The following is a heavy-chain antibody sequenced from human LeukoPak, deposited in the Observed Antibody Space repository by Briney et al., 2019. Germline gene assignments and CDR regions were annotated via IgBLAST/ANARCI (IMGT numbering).Heavy chain of an antibody. J-gene: IGHJ4*02. Sequence: GGSLRLSCAASGFTFDDYAMHWVRQAPGKGLEWVSGISWNSGSIGYADSVKGRFTISRDNAKNSLYLQMNSLRAEDTALYYCVKSAGEQWLDPNFDYWGQGTLVTVSS. V-gene: IGHV3-9*01. CDR1: GFTFDDYA. CDR2: ISWNSGSI. CDR3: VKSAGEQWLDPNFDY. D-gene: IGHD6-19*01.